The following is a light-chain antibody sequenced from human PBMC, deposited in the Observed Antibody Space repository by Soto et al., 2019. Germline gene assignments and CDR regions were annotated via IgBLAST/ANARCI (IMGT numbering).Light chain of an antibody. CDR1: QSVSSSY. Sequence: EIVLTQSPGTLSSSPGERATLSCRASQSVSSSYLAWYQQKPGQAPRLLISGASSRATGIPDRFSGSGSGTDFTLTISRLEPEDFAVYYCQQYGSSGTFGQGTKVDIK. CDR3: QQYGSSGT. CDR2: GAS. V-gene: IGKV3-20*01. J-gene: IGKJ1*01.